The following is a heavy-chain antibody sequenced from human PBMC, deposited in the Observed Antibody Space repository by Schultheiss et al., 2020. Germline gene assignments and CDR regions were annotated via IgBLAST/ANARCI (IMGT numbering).Heavy chain of an antibody. CDR1: GFTFSSYG. Sequence: GGSLRLSCAASGFTFSSYGMLWVRQAPGKGLEWVSAISGSGGSTYYADSVKGRFTISRDNSKNTLYLQMNSLRAEDTAVYYCAKDPRSRKAYWGQGTLVTVSS. CDR3: AKDPRSRKAY. CDR2: ISGSGGST. V-gene: IGHV3-23*01. J-gene: IGHJ4*02. D-gene: IGHD2-2*01.